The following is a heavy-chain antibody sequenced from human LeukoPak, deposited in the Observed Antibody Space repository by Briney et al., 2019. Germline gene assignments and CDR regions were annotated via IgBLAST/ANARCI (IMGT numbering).Heavy chain of an antibody. CDR1: GGSISSSNW. J-gene: IGHJ5*02. CDR3: ARVVQLVRTSWFDP. CDR2: IYHSGST. D-gene: IGHD6-6*01. Sequence: KSSETLSLTCAVSGGSISSSNWWSWVRQPPGKGLEWIGEIYHSGSTNYNPSLKSRVTISVDKSKNQFSLKLSSVTAADTAVYYCARVVQLVRTSWFDPWGQGTLVTVSS. V-gene: IGHV4-4*02.